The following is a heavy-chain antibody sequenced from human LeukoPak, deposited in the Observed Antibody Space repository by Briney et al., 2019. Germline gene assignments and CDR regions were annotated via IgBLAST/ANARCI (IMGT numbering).Heavy chain of an antibody. CDR1: GLTVSSNY. J-gene: IGHJ4*02. D-gene: IGHD3-3*01. CDR3: ARGNGFWSGYGDY. V-gene: IGHV3-48*01. Sequence: PGGSLRLSCVASGLTVSSNYMNWVRQAPGKGLEWVSYISSSSSTIYYADSVKGRFTISRDNAKNSLYLQMNSLRAEDTAVYYCARGNGFWSGYGDYWGQGTLVTVSS. CDR2: ISSSSSTI.